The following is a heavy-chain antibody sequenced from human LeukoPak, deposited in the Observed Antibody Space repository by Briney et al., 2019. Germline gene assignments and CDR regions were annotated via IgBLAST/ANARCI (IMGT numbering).Heavy chain of an antibody. Sequence: GRSLRLSCAASGFTFSSYGMHWVRQAPGKGLECVAVISYDGSNKYYADSVKGRFTISRDNSKNTLYLQMNSLRAEDTAVYYCAKARYCSSTSCYMHRDYYYYGMDVWGQGTTVTVSS. CDR1: GFTFSSYG. V-gene: IGHV3-30*18. CDR3: AKARYCSSTSCYMHRDYYYYGMDV. CDR2: ISYDGSNK. J-gene: IGHJ6*02. D-gene: IGHD2-2*02.